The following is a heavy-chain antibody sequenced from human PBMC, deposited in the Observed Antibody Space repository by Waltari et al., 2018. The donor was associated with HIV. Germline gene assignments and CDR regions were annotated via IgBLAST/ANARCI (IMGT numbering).Heavy chain of an antibody. V-gene: IGHV4-34*01. Sequence: QVQLQQWGAGLLKPSETLSLTCSVYGGSFTNFYWNWIRQTPDEGLQWIGEINHGGDTNVNPSLKSRVIMSIDTSKYEISLNLTSVSVADTALYFCARRGSSASPLTLWG. CDR1: GGSFTNFY. CDR2: INHGGDT. D-gene: IGHD3-10*01. J-gene: IGHJ2*01. CDR3: ARRGSSASPLTL.